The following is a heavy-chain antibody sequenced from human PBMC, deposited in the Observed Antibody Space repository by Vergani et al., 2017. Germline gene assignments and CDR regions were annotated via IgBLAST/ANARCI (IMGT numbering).Heavy chain of an antibody. CDR3: ARVPQVVTPLLDAFDI. Sequence: VQLVESGGGLVKPGGSLRLSCAASGFTFDDYGMSWVRQAPGKGLEWVSGINWNGGSTGYADSVKGRFTISRDNAKNSLYLQMNSLRAEDTALYYCARVPQVVTPLLDAFDIWGQGTMVTVSS. V-gene: IGHV3-20*04. CDR2: INWNGGST. D-gene: IGHD4-23*01. J-gene: IGHJ3*02. CDR1: GFTFDDYG.